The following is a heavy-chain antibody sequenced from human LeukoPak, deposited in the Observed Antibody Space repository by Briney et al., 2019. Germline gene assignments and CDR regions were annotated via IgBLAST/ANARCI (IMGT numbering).Heavy chain of an antibody. CDR3: ARDYDSSGYYQGWFDP. J-gene: IGHJ5*02. Sequence: PSETLSLTCTVSGGSTSSYYWSWIRQPAGKGLEWIGRIYTSGSTNYNPSLKSRVTMPVDTSKNQFSLKLSSVTAADTAVYYCARDYDSSGYYQGWFDPWGQGTLVTVSS. V-gene: IGHV4-4*07. D-gene: IGHD3-22*01. CDR1: GGSTSSYY. CDR2: IYTSGST.